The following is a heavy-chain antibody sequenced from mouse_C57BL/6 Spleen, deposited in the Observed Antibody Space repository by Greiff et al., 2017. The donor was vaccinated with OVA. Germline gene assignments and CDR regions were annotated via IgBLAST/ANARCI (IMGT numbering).Heavy chain of an antibody. D-gene: IGHD2-4*01. CDR2: IRLKSDNYAT. CDR1: GFTFSNYW. V-gene: IGHV6-3*01. J-gene: IGHJ3*01. Sequence: EVMLVESGGGLVQPGGSMKLSCVASGFTFSNYWMNWVRQSPEKGLEWVAQIRLKSDNYATHYAESVKGRFTISRDDSKSSVYLQMNNLRAEDTGIYYCTYDYDWFAYWGQGTLVTVSA. CDR3: TYDYDWFAY.